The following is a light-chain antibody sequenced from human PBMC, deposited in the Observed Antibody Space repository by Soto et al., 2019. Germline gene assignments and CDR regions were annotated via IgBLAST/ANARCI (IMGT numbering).Light chain of an antibody. J-gene: IGKJ1*01. CDR3: QQYASLPRT. V-gene: IGKV3-20*01. Sequence: EIVLTQSPGTLSLSPGERAIVSCRATQSLGKNYLAWYQQKPGQAPRLLIHGASTRATGIADRFSGSGSGTDFTLTISRLEPEDSAVYYCQQYASLPRTFGQGTKVEIK. CDR2: GAS. CDR1: QSLGKNY.